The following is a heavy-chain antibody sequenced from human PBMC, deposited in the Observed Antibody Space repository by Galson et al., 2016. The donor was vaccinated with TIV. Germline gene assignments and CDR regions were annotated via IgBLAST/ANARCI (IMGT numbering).Heavy chain of an antibody. D-gene: IGHD2-21*02. V-gene: IGHV1-69*05. Sequence: SVKVSCKASGGNFSNYAINWVRQAPGQGFEWMGGILPISGTTNYAQNFQGRLTINTGESTTTVTMELSTLTSKDTAVYFCARDIPCGGACYFFDDWGQGTLVTVSS. J-gene: IGHJ4*02. CDR1: GGNFSNYA. CDR3: ARDIPCGGACYFFDD. CDR2: ILPISGTT.